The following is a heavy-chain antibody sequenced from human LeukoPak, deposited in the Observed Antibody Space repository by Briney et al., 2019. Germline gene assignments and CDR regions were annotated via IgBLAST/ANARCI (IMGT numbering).Heavy chain of an antibody. CDR3: ARATYDSSGYLFDY. CDR1: GFTFSSYG. J-gene: IGHJ4*02. CDR2: IRNDGSDK. V-gene: IGHV3-30*02. Sequence: GGSLRLSCGASGFTFSSYGMHWVRQAPGKGLEWVTFIRNDGSDKYYADSVKGRFTISRDNSKNSLYLQMNSLRVEDTAVYYCARATYDSSGYLFDYWGQGTLVTVSS. D-gene: IGHD3-22*01.